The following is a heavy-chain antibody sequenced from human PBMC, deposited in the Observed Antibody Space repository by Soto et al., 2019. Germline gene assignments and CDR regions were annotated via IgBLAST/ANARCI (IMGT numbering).Heavy chain of an antibody. Sequence: GGSLRLSCAASGFPFSSYWMNWVRQAPGKGLVWVSRINSDGSRTSYADSVKGRFTISRDNAKNTLYLQMNSLRVEDTAVYYCEGGYAFDYWGQGTLVTVSS. CDR1: GFPFSSYW. J-gene: IGHJ4*02. V-gene: IGHV3-74*01. D-gene: IGHD5-12*01. CDR2: INSDGSRT. CDR3: EGGYAFDY.